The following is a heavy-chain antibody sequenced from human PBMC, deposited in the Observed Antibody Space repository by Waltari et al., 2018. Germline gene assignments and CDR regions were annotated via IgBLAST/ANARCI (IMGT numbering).Heavy chain of an antibody. CDR3: ARGRSGGAAI. D-gene: IGHD2-15*01. CDR2: IDHSGST. J-gene: IGHJ4*02. V-gene: IGHV4-34*01. Sequence: QVQLQQWGAGLLKPSETLSLTCAVYGGSFSGYYWSWTRPPPGKGLEWIGEIDHSGSTNYNPSLKSRVTISVDTSKNQFSLKLNSVTAADTALYYCARGRSGGAAIWGQGTLVTVSS. CDR1: GGSFSGYY.